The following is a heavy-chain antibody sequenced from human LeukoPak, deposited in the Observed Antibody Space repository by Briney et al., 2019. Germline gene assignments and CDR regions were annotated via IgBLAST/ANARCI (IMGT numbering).Heavy chain of an antibody. D-gene: IGHD2-2*01. V-gene: IGHV4-34*01. J-gene: IGHJ6*04. Sequence: SETLSLTCAVNGGSFSAYYWNWIRQPPGKGLEWIGEINHGGTTNYNPSLKSRLTISVDTSQNQYSLKLSSVTAADTAVYYCARLRRYCSSTSCPKTLDVWGKGTTVTVSS. CDR3: ARLRRYCSSTSCPKTLDV. CDR1: GGSFSAYY. CDR2: INHGGTT.